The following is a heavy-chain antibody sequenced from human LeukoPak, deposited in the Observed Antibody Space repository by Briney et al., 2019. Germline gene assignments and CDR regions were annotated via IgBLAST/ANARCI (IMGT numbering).Heavy chain of an antibody. CDR2: IYYSGST. CDR3: AKSDYYGASDY. V-gene: IGHV4-59*01. Sequence: PSETLSLTCTVSAGSTSLYNTYYWNWIRQSPGKGLEWIGYIYYSGSTSYNPSLKSRVTISVDTFRNQFSLKLTSVTAADTAIYYCAKSDYYGASDYWGQGTLVTVSS. D-gene: IGHD3-10*01. CDR1: AGSTSLYNTYY. J-gene: IGHJ4*02.